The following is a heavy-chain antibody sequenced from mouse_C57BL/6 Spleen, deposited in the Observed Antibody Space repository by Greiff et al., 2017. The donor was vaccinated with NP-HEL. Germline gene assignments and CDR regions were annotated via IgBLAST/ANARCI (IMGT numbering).Heavy chain of an antibody. CDR3: ARAGTYGNLSWFAY. J-gene: IGHJ3*01. CDR2: INPNYGTT. Sequence: VHVKQSGPELVKPGASVKISCKASGYSFTDYNMNWVKQSNGKSLEWIGVINPNYGTTSYNQKFKGKATLTVDQSSSTAYMQLNSLTSEDSAVYYFARAGTYGNLSWFAYWGQGTLVTVSA. V-gene: IGHV1-39*01. D-gene: IGHD2-1*01. CDR1: GYSFTDYN.